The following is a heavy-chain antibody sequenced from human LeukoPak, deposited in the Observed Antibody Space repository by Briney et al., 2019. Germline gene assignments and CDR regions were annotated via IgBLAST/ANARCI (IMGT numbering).Heavy chain of an antibody. CDR1: GYTFTSYD. Sequence: VSVKVSCRASGYTFTSYDINWVRQATGQGLEWMGWMNPNSGNTGYAQKFQGRVTMTRNTSISTAYMELSSLRSEDTAVYYCARYNWNGPPENSFDYWGQGTLVTVSS. V-gene: IGHV1-8*01. CDR2: MNPNSGNT. D-gene: IGHD1-1*01. CDR3: ARYNWNGPPENSFDY. J-gene: IGHJ4*02.